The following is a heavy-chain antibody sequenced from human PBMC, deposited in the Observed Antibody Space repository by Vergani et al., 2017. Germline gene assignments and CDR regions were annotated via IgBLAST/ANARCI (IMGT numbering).Heavy chain of an antibody. CDR3: ARDNGLSYNGFDP. CDR1: GGPISSGGYY. CDR2: IYYSGST. J-gene: IGHJ5*02. Sequence: QVQLQESGPGLGKPSQNLSITCTVSGGPISSGGYYWSWIRQNPGKGLEWIGYIYYSGSTYYNPSLKRRVTISVDTSKNQSSLKLSSVTAADTAVYYCARDNGLSYNGFDPWGQGTLVTVSS. V-gene: IGHV4-31*03.